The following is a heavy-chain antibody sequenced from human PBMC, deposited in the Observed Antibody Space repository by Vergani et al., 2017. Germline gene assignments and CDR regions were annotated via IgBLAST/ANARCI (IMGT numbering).Heavy chain of an antibody. D-gene: IGHD3-16*01. J-gene: IGHJ3*01. Sequence: EKQLVQSGSETKKPGVSLKISCQAFGYIFSNFWIGWVRQRPGRGLEWMGIIYPGDSEVKSNPTFRGQVIFSVDTSVTTAYLQWRSLQASDTATYFCASGGHGTENGGALQLWGQGTNITVSS. CDR2: IYPGDSEV. CDR1: GYIFSNFW. V-gene: IGHV5-51*01. CDR3: ASGGHGTENGGALQL.